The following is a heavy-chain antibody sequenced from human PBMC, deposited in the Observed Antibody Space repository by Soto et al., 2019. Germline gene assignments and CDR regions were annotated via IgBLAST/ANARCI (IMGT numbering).Heavy chain of an antibody. J-gene: IGHJ4*02. D-gene: IGHD3-3*01. CDR2: ISYDGSNK. V-gene: IGHV3-30*03. Sequence: PGGSLRLSCAASGFTFSSYGMHWVRQAPGKGLEWVAVISYDGSNKYYVDSVRGRFTISRDNAENSVFLQMNSLRGDDTAVYYCARNKENDFWSGYESRSFDYWGQGILVTVSS. CDR3: ARNKENDFWSGYESRSFDY. CDR1: GFTFSSYG.